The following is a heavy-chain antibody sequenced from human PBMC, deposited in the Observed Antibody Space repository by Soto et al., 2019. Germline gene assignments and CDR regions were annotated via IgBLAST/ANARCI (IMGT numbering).Heavy chain of an antibody. CDR1: GGSISSSSYY. Sequence: SETLSLTCTVSGGSISSSSYYWGWIRQPPGKGLEWIGSIYYSGSTYYNPSLKSRVTISVDTSKNQFSLKLSSLTAADTAVYYCARHRRNSLAAADAYYYYGMDVWGQGTTVTVSS. CDR2: IYYSGST. V-gene: IGHV4-39*01. D-gene: IGHD6-13*01. CDR3: ARHRRNSLAAADAYYYYGMDV. J-gene: IGHJ6*02.